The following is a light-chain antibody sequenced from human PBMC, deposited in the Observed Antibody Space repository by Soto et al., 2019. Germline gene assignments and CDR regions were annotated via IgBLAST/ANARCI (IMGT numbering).Light chain of an antibody. CDR3: QQYNNWPPWT. V-gene: IGKV3-15*01. Sequence: ELVMTQSPATLSVSPEERATLSCRASQSVSSNLAWYQQKPGQAPRLLIYGASTRATGIPARFSGSGSGTEFTLTISSLQSEDFAVYYCQQYNNWPPWTFGQGTKVDIK. CDR2: GAS. J-gene: IGKJ1*01. CDR1: QSVSSN.